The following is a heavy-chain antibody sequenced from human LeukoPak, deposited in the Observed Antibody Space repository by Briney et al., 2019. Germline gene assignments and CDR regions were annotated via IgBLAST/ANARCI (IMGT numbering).Heavy chain of an antibody. Sequence: SETLSLTCTVSGGSISSGSHYWSWIQQPAGKGLEWIGCIYTSGSTNYNPSLKSRVTISVDTSKNQFSLKLSSVTAADTAVYYCARYYDFWSGPLSHAFDIWGQGTMVTVSS. D-gene: IGHD3-3*01. J-gene: IGHJ3*02. CDR3: ARYYDFWSGPLSHAFDI. CDR2: IYTSGST. CDR1: GGSISSGSHY. V-gene: IGHV4-61*02.